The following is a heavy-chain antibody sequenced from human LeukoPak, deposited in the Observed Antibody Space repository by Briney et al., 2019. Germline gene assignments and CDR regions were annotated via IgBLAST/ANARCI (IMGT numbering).Heavy chain of an antibody. CDR1: GFTFSFYW. CDR3: ARDQSGYDYIDY. CDR2: IKQVGSEK. D-gene: IGHD5-12*01. Sequence: GGSLRLSCAAPGFTFSFYWMSWGRQAPGKGPGGGANIKQVGSEKNYVDSVKGRFTVSRDNAKNSLYLQMNSLRAEDTAVYYCARDQSGYDYIDYWGQGTLVTVSS. J-gene: IGHJ4*02. V-gene: IGHV3-7*03.